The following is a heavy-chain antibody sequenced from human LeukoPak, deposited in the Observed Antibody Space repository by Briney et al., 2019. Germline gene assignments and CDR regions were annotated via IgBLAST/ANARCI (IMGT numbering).Heavy chain of an antibody. CDR3: GYSGYDFPFDY. Sequence: GGSLRLSCAASEFSVSANYMSWVRQAPGKGLEWVSVIYSGGSTFYADSVKGRFTISRHNSRNTLYLQMNSLRAEDTAVYYCGYSGYDFPFDYWGQGTLVTVSS. D-gene: IGHD5-12*01. CDR2: IYSGGST. J-gene: IGHJ4*02. V-gene: IGHV3-53*04. CDR1: EFSVSANY.